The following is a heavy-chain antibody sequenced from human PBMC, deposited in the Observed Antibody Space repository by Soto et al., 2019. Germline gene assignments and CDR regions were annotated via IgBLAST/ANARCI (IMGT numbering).Heavy chain of an antibody. CDR1: GFTFSDST. J-gene: IGHJ5*02. CDR2: IRNKANSYAT. V-gene: IGHV3-73*02. D-gene: IGHD2-21*02. CDR3: TSSFVVVTAIAAS. Sequence: EMQLVESGGGLVQPGGSLKLSCAASGFTFSDSTMHWVRQASGKGLEWVGRIRNKANSYATAYAASVKGRFTVSRDDSKNTAYLQMNGLKTEDTAVYYCTSSFVVVTAIAASWGQGTLVTVSS.